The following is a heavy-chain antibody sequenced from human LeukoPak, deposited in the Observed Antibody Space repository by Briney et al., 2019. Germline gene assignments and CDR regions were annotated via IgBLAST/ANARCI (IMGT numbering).Heavy chain of an antibody. CDR1: GFTFSSYA. CDR3: AKAVVTRY. Sequence: PGGSLRLSCAASGFTFSSYAMHWVRQAPGKGLEWVAVISYDGSNKYYADSVKGRFTISRDNSKNTLYLQMNSLRAEDTAVYYCAKAVVTRYWGQGTLVTVSS. D-gene: IGHD4-23*01. CDR2: ISYDGSNK. J-gene: IGHJ4*02. V-gene: IGHV3-30*04.